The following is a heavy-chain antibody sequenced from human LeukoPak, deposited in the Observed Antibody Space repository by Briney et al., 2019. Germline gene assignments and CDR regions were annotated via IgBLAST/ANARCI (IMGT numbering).Heavy chain of an antibody. CDR1: GYTFTSYD. V-gene: IGHV1-8*01. CDR2: MNPNSGNT. Sequence: ASVKVSCKASGYTFTSYDINWVPQATGQGLEWMGWMNPNSGNTGYAQKSQGRVTMTRNTSISTAYMELSSLRSEDTAVYYCARTEKITGTHDYWGQGTLVTVSS. J-gene: IGHJ4*02. CDR3: ARTEKITGTHDY. D-gene: IGHD1-20*01.